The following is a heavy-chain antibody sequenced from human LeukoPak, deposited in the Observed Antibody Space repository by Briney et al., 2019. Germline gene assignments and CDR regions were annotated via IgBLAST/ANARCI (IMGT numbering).Heavy chain of an antibody. CDR2: MNPNSGNT. CDR3: ARNRRIGGAELAVAFDI. D-gene: IGHD1-26*01. Sequence: ASVKVSCKASGYTFTSYDINWVRQATGQGLEWMGWMNPNSGNTGYAQKFQGRVTITRNTSISTAYMELSSLRSEDTAVYYCARNRRIGGAELAVAFDIGAQGKMAPVSS. CDR1: GYTFTSYD. J-gene: IGHJ3*02. V-gene: IGHV1-8*03.